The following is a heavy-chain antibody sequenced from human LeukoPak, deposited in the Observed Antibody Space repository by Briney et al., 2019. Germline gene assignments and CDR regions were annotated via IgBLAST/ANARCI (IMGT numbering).Heavy chain of an antibody. CDR1: GFTFSGYA. CDR2: MSGGGGYT. J-gene: IGHJ6*02. D-gene: IGHD5/OR15-5a*01. V-gene: IGHV3-23*01. Sequence: PGGSLRLSCAASGFTFSGYAMTWVRQAPGKGLEWVSAMSGGGGYTYYADSVKGRFTISRDNSKNTLYLQMNSLRAEDTALYYCAKNIVGGSTSMDVWSQGTTVTVSS. CDR3: AKNIVGGSTSMDV.